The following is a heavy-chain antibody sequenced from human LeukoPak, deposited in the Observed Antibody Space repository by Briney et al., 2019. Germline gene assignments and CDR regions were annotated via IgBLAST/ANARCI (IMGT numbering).Heavy chain of an antibody. J-gene: IGHJ4*02. D-gene: IGHD3-16*02. V-gene: IGHV3-21*01. Sequence: GGSLRLSCAASGFTFSSYGVSWVRQAPGKGLGWVSSISSSSSYIYYADSVKDRFTISRDNAKNSLYLQMNSLRAEDTAVYYCARDLIMITFGGVIAFDYWGQGTLVTVSS. CDR2: ISSSSSYI. CDR1: GFTFSSYG. CDR3: ARDLIMITFGGVIAFDY.